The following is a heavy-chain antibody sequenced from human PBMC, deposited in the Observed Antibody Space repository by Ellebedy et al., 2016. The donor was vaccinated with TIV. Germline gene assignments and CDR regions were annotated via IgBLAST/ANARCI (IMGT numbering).Heavy chain of an antibody. CDR3: ARHSKSARYSYGQAFGY. Sequence: MPSETLSLTCTVSGGSISSSSYYWGWIRQPPGKGLEWIGSIYYSGSTYYNPSLKSRVTISVDTSKNQFSLKLSSVTAADTAVYYCARHSKSARYSYGQAFGYWGQGTLVTVSS. V-gene: IGHV4-39*01. D-gene: IGHD5-18*01. J-gene: IGHJ4*02. CDR1: GGSISSSSYY. CDR2: IYYSGST.